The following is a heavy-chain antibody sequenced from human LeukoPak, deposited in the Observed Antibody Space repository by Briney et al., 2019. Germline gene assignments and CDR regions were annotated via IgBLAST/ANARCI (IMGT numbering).Heavy chain of an antibody. J-gene: IGHJ3*02. Sequence: ASVKVSCKASGYTSTSYGISWVRQAPGQGLEWMGWISGSNGNTNYAQKLQGRVTMNTDTSKSTAYMELRSVRSDDTAVYYCAREEGNWGDAFDIWGQGTMVTVSS. CDR2: ISGSNGNT. D-gene: IGHD7-27*01. CDR3: AREEGNWGDAFDI. CDR1: GYTSTSYG. V-gene: IGHV1-18*01.